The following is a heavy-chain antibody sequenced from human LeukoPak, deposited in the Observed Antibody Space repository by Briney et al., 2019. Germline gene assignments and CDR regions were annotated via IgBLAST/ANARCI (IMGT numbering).Heavy chain of an antibody. Sequence: GASVKVSCKASGYTFTSYDINWVRQATGQGLEWMGWMNPNSGNTGYAQKLQGRVTMTTDTSTSTAYMELRSLRSDDTAVYYCARDRQQLVYDWFDPWGQGTLVTVSS. J-gene: IGHJ5*02. CDR2: MNPNSGNT. CDR1: GYTFTSYD. CDR3: ARDRQQLVYDWFDP. D-gene: IGHD6-13*01. V-gene: IGHV1-8*01.